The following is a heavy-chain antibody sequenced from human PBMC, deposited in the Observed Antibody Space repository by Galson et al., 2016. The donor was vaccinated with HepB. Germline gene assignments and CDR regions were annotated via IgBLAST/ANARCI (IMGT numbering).Heavy chain of an antibody. CDR3: AGGGTGHCSSISCYDYYYYGKDV. D-gene: IGHD2-2*01. Sequence: SLRLSCAASGFTFSSYWMNWVRQAPGKGLEWVADIKHDGSATYYADSVKGRFTISGDNSKNSLYLQMDSLRAEDTAVYYCAGGGTGHCSSISCYDYYYYGKDVWGQGTTVTVSS. J-gene: IGHJ6*02. CDR1: GFTFSSYW. CDR2: IKHDGSAT. V-gene: IGHV3-7*05.